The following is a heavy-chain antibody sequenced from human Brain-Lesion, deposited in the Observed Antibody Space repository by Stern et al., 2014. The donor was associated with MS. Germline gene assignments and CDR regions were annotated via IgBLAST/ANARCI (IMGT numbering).Heavy chain of an antibody. CDR3: ATLSPGAGGNYYRHFDY. CDR1: GYTLTELS. V-gene: IGHV1-24*01. D-gene: IGHD1-26*01. Sequence: VQLLESGAEVKKRGASVKVSCKVSGYTLTELSMHWVRQAPRKGLEWMGGFDPEDGETIYAQKFQGRVTMTEDTSTDTAYMELSSLRSEDTAVYYCATLSPGAGGNYYRHFDYWGQGTLVTVSS. J-gene: IGHJ4*02. CDR2: FDPEDGET.